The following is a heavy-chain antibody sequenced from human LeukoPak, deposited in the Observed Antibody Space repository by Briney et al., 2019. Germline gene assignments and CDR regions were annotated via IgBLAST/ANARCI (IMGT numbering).Heavy chain of an antibody. CDR3: ATWGLHFDI. J-gene: IGHJ3*02. Sequence: VASVKVSCQASGYTFTGYYIHWVRQAPGQGLEWMGWINANSGGTNYAQKFQGRVTMTRDTSINTAYMELSSLTSDDTAVYFCATWGLHFDIWGQGTMVTVAS. CDR1: GYTFTGYY. D-gene: IGHD3-16*01. CDR2: INANSGGT. V-gene: IGHV1-2*02.